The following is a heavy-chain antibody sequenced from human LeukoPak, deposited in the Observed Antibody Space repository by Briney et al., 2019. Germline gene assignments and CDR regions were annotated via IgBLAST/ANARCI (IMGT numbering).Heavy chain of an antibody. CDR1: GFTFRSYG. CDR2: IWYDGSNK. V-gene: IGHV3-33*01. J-gene: IGHJ6*03. D-gene: IGHD2-2*01. Sequence: GGSLRLSCAASGFTFRSYGMHWVRQAPGEGLEWVAVIWYDGSNKNYADSVKGRFTISRDNSKNTLYLQMNSLRAEDTAVYYCARDRAAAMEYYYMDVWAKGPRSPSP. CDR3: ARDRAAAMEYYYMDV.